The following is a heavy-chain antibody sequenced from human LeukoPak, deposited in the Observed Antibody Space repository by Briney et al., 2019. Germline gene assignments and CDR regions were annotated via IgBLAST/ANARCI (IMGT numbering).Heavy chain of an antibody. CDR3: AREEARDGYNFEY. J-gene: IGHJ4*02. CDR2: IKQDGSEK. CDR1: GFTFSSYW. D-gene: IGHD5-24*01. Sequence: GGSLGLSCAASGFTFSSYWMSWVRQAPGKGLEWVANIKQDGSEKYYVDSVKGRFTISRDNAKNSLYLQMNSLRAEDTAVYYCAREEARDGYNFEYWGQGTLVTVSS. V-gene: IGHV3-7*01.